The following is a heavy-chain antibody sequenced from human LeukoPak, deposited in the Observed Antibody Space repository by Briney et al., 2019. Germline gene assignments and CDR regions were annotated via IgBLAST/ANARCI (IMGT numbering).Heavy chain of an antibody. V-gene: IGHV1-8*01. D-gene: IGHD3-10*01. CDR3: VRGITMVRGINYYYYMDV. J-gene: IGHJ6*03. Sequence: ASVKVSCKASGYTFTSYDINWVRQATGQGLEWMGWMNPNSGNTGYAQKFQGRVTMTRNTSISAAYMELSSLRSEDTAVYYCVRGITMVRGINYYYYMDVWGKGTTVTISS. CDR1: GYTFTSYD. CDR2: MNPNSGNT.